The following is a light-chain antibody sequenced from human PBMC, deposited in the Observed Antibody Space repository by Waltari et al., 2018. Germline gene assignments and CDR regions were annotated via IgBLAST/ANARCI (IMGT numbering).Light chain of an antibody. J-gene: IGLJ2*01. CDR3: QTWDSNTVV. V-gene: IGLV3-1*01. CDR2: QDT. CDR1: KLGDKY. Sequence: SYDLTQPPSVSASPGQTASIACFGDKLGDKYVSWYQQKPSQSPVLVLYQDTKRPSVIPERFSASNSGNTATLTVSETQAVDEASYYCQTWDSNTVVFGGGTTLTVL.